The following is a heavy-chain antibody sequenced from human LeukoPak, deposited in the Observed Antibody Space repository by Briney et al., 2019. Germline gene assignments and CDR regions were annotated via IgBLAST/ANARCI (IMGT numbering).Heavy chain of an antibody. CDR3: ARENRRYSGITAERAFDI. J-gene: IGHJ3*02. V-gene: IGHV3-48*03. Sequence: GGSLRLSCAASGFTFSSYGMNWVRQAPGKGLEWVSYIRSSGSTIYYADSVKGRFTISRDNAKNSLYLQMNSLRAEDTAVYYCARENRRYSGITAERAFDIWGQGTTVTVSS. D-gene: IGHD1-26*01. CDR1: GFTFSSYG. CDR2: IRSSGSTI.